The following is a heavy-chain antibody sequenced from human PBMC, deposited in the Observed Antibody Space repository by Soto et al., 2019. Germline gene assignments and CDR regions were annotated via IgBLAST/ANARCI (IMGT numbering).Heavy chain of an antibody. V-gene: IGHV4-59*01. D-gene: IGHD2-21*01. CDR2: IYYSGST. CDR3: ARVISGDFRLFDP. J-gene: IGHJ5*02. Sequence: QVQLQESGPGLVKPSETLSLTCTVSGGSISRYYWSWIRQPPGKGLEWIGYIYYSGSTNYNPSSKRRVTISVDTYQNQFSLKLSSVTAADTAVYDCARVISGDFRLFDPWGQGPLVTVSS. CDR1: GGSISRYY.